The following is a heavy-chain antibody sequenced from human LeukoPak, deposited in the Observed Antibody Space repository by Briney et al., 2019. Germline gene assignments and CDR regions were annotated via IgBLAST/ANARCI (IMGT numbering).Heavy chain of an antibody. CDR2: INPNSGGT. J-gene: IGHJ5*02. CDR1: GYTFTGYY. CDR3: ARDAIAAAPSDP. Sequence: ASVTLSCKASGYTFTGYYMHWVRHAPGPGLEWMGWINPNSGGTNYAQKFQGRVTMTRDTSISTAYMELSRLRSDDTAVYYCARDAIAAAPSDPWGQGTLVTVSS. V-gene: IGHV1-2*02. D-gene: IGHD6-13*01.